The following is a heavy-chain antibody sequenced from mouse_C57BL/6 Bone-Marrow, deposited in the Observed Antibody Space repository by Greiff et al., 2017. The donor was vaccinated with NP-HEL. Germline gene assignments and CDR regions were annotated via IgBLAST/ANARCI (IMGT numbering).Heavy chain of an antibody. Sequence: EVQLQQSGAELVRPGASVKLSCTASGFNIKDDYMHWVKQRPEQGLEWIGWIDPENGDTEYASKFQGKATIPADTSSNTAYLQLSSLTSEDTAVYYCTTSITTVVEGFAYWGQG. CDR3: TTSITTVVEGFAY. J-gene: IGHJ3*01. V-gene: IGHV14-4*01. CDR2: IDPENGDT. CDR1: GFNIKDDY. D-gene: IGHD1-1*01.